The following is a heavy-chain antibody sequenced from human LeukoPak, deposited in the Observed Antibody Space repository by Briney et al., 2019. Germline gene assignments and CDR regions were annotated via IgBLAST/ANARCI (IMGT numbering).Heavy chain of an antibody. CDR2: IIPIFGTA. J-gene: IGHJ4*02. Sequence: GASVKVSCKASGGTFSSYAISWVRQAPGQGLEWMGGIIPIFGTANYAQKFQGRVTITADESTSTAYMELSSLRSEDTAVYYCAITVVVEALGPFDYWGQGTLVTVSS. V-gene: IGHV1-69*13. CDR1: GGTFSSYA. CDR3: AITVVVEALGPFDY. D-gene: IGHD2-15*01.